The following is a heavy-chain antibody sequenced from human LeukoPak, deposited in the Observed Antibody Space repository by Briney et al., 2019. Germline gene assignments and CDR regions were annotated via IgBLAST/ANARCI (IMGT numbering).Heavy chain of an antibody. D-gene: IGHD2-21*02. CDR1: GGSISSSSYY. V-gene: IGHV4-39*01. Sequence: RPSETLSLTCTVSGGSISSSSYYWGWIRQPPGKGLEWIGSIYYSGSTYYNPSLKSRVTISVDTSKNQFSLKLSSVTAADTAVYYCARRLKVTPFDYWGQGTLVTVSS. J-gene: IGHJ4*02. CDR3: ARRLKVTPFDY. CDR2: IYYSGST.